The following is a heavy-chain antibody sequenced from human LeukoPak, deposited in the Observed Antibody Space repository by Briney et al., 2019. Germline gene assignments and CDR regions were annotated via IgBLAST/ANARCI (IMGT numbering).Heavy chain of an antibody. Sequence: GGSLRLSCAASGFTVSSNYMSWVRQAPGKGLEWVSVIYSGGSTYYADSVKGRFTISRDNPKNTLYLQMNSLRAEDTAVYYCASTTKGDTAMVFFYYYGMDVWGQGTTVTVSS. CDR1: GFTVSSNY. CDR2: IYSGGST. D-gene: IGHD5-18*01. J-gene: IGHJ6*02. V-gene: IGHV3-53*01. CDR3: ASTTKGDTAMVFFYYYGMDV.